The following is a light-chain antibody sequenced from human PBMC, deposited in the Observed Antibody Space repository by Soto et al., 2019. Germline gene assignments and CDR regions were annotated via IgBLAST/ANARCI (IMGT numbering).Light chain of an antibody. CDR1: SSNIGSNT. CDR2: GNS. J-gene: IGLJ1*01. CDR3: APWDDSLSAFYV. Sequence: QSVLTQPPSVSGTPGQRVAISCSGSSSNIGSNTVNWYQQLPGTAPKLLIYGNSQRPSGVPDRFSGSKSGTSASLAISGLQSEDEADYYCAPWDDSLSAFYVFGTGTKVTVL. V-gene: IGLV1-44*01.